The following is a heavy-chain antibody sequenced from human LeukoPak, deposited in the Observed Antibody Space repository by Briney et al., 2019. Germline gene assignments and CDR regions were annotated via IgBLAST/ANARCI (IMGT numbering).Heavy chain of an antibody. CDR3: ARVELEGYVTD. CDR1: GFTVSSNY. V-gene: IGHV3-53*01. J-gene: IGHJ4*02. CDR2: IYSGDNT. Sequence: PGGSLRLSCAASGFTVSSNYMNWVRQAPGKGLEWVSVIYSGDNTYYADSVKGRFTISRDNSKNTLYLQMNSLRAEDTAVYCCARVELEGYVTDWGQGTLVTVSS. D-gene: IGHD2-15*01.